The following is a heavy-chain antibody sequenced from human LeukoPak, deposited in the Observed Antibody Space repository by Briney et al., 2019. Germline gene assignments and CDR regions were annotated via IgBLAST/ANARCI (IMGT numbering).Heavy chain of an antibody. V-gene: IGHV1-3*01. Sequence: ASVKVSCKASGYTFTSYAMHWVRQAPGQRLEWMGWINAGNGNTKYSQKFQGRVTITRDTSASTAYMELSSLRSEDTAVYYCARTAYCGGDCYYPNWFDPWGQGTLVTVSS. CDR3: ARTAYCGGDCYYPNWFDP. CDR1: GYTFTSYA. J-gene: IGHJ5*02. CDR2: INAGNGNT. D-gene: IGHD2-21*02.